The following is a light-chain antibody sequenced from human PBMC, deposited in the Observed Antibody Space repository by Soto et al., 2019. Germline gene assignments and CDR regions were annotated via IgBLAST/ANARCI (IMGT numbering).Light chain of an antibody. CDR1: QSVSGSY. Sequence: EIVLTQSPGTLSLSPGERATLSCRASQSVSGSYIAWYQQKPGQAPRLLIYGASSRATGIPDRFSGSGSGTDFTLTISRLEPEDLAVYYCQHYGGSPYAFGQGTILEIK. J-gene: IGKJ2*01. CDR3: QHYGGSPYA. V-gene: IGKV3-20*01. CDR2: GAS.